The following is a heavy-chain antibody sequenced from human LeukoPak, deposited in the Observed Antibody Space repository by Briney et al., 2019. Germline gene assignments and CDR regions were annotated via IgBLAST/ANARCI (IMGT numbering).Heavy chain of an antibody. CDR2: MSPKSCNT. D-gene: IGHD3/OR15-3a*01. CDR3: TRGSPNSRYDF. V-gene: IGHV1-8*01. Sequence: GAVKVSCMASRYIFTSYVINAVRQATGQRVEWLGWMSPKSCNTGYAQNLQGRVTLTTNTALSPAYIELSSLNSADTAVSYCTRGSPNSRYDFWGQGTLVTASS. CDR1: RYIFTSYV. J-gene: IGHJ4*02.